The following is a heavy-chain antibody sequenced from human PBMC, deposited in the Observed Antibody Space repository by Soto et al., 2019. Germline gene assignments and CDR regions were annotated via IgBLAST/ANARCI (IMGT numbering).Heavy chain of an antibody. Sequence: EVQLVESGGGLVKPGGSLRLSCAASGFTFSSYSMNWVRQAPGNGLEWVSSISSSSSYIYYADSVKGRFTISRDNAKNSLYLQMNSLRAEDTAVYYCAGPNSGLRYWGQGTLVTVSS. CDR2: ISSSSSYI. D-gene: IGHD3-22*01. CDR1: GFTFSSYS. V-gene: IGHV3-21*01. J-gene: IGHJ4*02. CDR3: AGPNSGLRY.